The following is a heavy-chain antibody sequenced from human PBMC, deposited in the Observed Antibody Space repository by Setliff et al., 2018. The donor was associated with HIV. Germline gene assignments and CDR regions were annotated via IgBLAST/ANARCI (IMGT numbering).Heavy chain of an antibody. CDR1: GVSINRTDHY. Sequence: SCSVSGVSINRTDHYWGWIRQSPGKSLEWIGSVSQSGSTYYNPSLKSRITISVDRSKNLFSLKLISVTAADQGVYYCARVPVPGANWFDPWGLGTLVTVSS. CDR2: VSQSGST. CDR3: ARVPVPGANWFDP. V-gene: IGHV4-39*01. J-gene: IGHJ5*02.